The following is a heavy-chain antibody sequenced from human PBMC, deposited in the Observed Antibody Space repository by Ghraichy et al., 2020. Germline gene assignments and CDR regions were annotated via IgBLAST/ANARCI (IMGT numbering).Heavy chain of an antibody. CDR2: IIGRGENT. CDR1: GFSFIDYG. Sequence: GESLNISCVVSGFSFIDYGMSWVRQAPGKGLEWVSSIIGRGENTYYADSVKGRFTTSRDNSKSTVFLQMNSLRVEDTAIYYCAKRMMTTGVHDHWGQGTLVTVSS. J-gene: IGHJ4*02. V-gene: IGHV3-23*01. CDR3: AKRMMTTGVHDH. D-gene: IGHD4-17*01.